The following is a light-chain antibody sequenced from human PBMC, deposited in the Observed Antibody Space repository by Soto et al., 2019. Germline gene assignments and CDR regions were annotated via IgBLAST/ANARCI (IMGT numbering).Light chain of an antibody. J-gene: IGLJ1*01. Sequence: QCVLTQPPSVSGAPGEGVTIPCTGSSSNIGAGYDVHWYQQLPGTAPKLLIYGNSNRPSGVPDRFSGSKSGTSASLAITGLQAEDEADYYCQSYDSSLSAPYVFGTGTKVTVL. CDR1: SSNIGAGYD. CDR2: GNS. V-gene: IGLV1-40*01. CDR3: QSYDSSLSAPYV.